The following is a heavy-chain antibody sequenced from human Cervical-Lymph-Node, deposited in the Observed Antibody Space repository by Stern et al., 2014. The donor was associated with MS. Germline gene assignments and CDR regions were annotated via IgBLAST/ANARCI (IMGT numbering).Heavy chain of an antibody. CDR2: ISYDGSSK. CDR3: TREDCSGGSCRGMDV. D-gene: IGHD2-15*01. V-gene: IGHV3-30-3*01. CDR1: RFSISDYA. J-gene: IGHJ6*02. Sequence: VQLVESGGDVVQPGRSLRLSCAASRFSISDYAMHWVRQAPGKGLEWVATISYDGSSKRYADSVKGRFTISRDNLQTPVHVQINSLRAEDTAVYYCTREDCSGGSCRGMDVWGQGTTVTVSS.